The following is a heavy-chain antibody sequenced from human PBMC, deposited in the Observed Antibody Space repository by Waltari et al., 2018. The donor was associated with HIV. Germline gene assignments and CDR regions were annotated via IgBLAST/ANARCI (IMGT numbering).Heavy chain of an antibody. Sequence: QVQLVESGGGVVQPGGALRLSCAASGFAFKNFAMHWVRQAPGKGLGVVAVSSYYGSQYVAESVKGRFTISRDNSKKSLFLQMSSLRPEDSAVYYCAKVAGRSGSYSHYYYGMDVWGQGTTVTVS. V-gene: IGHV3-30*18. D-gene: IGHD1-26*01. CDR3: AKVAGRSGSYSHYYYGMDV. J-gene: IGHJ6*02. CDR1: GFAFKNFA. CDR2: SSYYGSQ.